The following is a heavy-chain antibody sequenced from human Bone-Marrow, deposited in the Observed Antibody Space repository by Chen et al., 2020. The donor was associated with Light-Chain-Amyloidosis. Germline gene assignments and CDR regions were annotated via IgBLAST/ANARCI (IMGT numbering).Heavy chain of an antibody. V-gene: IGHV4-38-2*02. CDR1: GYSISSGYS. D-gene: IGHD3-22*01. J-gene: IGHJ2*01. Sequence: QVQLQESGPGLVKPSETLSLTCSVSGYSISSGYSWGWIRQPPGKGLEWIAMINHSGNTYQNPSLKSRVTIAVDTSKNPFSLKLGAVIAAGTAVYYCARESTRGQVLGESSGYALWGRGTLVTVSS. CDR3: ARESTRGQVLGESSGYAL. CDR2: INHSGNT.